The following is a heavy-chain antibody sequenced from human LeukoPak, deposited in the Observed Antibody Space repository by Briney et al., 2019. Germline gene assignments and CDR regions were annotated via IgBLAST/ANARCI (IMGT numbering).Heavy chain of an antibody. D-gene: IGHD1-1*01. CDR2: IKSKSDGETT. Sequence: PGGSPRLSCAASGITFSNAWMSWVRQAPGKGLEWVGRIKSKSDGETTDYAAPVKGRFTISRDDSKNTLYLQMNSLKTEDTAMYYCATYRWYSDYWGQGVLVTVSS. CDR3: ATYRWYSDY. CDR1: GITFSNAW. V-gene: IGHV3-15*01. J-gene: IGHJ4*02.